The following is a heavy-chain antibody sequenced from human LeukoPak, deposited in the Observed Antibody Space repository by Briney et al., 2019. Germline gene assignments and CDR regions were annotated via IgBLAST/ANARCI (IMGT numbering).Heavy chain of an antibody. CDR2: INSDGSST. D-gene: IGHD5-18*01. V-gene: IGHV3-74*01. Sequence: GGSLRLSCAASGFTFSSYWMHWVRQAPGKGLVWVSRINSDGSSTNYADSVKGRFTISRDNAKNSLYLQMNSLRAEDTAVYYCARSDTAMVTGDYYYYYMDVWGKGTTVTVSS. CDR3: ARSDTAMVTGDYYYYYMDV. J-gene: IGHJ6*03. CDR1: GFTFSSYW.